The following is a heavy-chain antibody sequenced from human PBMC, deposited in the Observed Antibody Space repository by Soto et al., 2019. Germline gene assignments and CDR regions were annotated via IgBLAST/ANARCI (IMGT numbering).Heavy chain of an antibody. CDR1: GDSIRSAHYF. CDR3: ARKYCPGAICHHYYDY. D-gene: IGHD2-8*02. Sequence: SETLSLTCSVFGDSIRSAHYFWGWVRQPPGKGLEWIGSIYHSGATFYDQYLRSRVTLSVDTTNNQFSLRLSSVTAADTAVYFCARKYCPGAICHHYYDYWGQGALVTVSS. V-gene: IGHV4-39*01. J-gene: IGHJ4*02. CDR2: IYHSGAT.